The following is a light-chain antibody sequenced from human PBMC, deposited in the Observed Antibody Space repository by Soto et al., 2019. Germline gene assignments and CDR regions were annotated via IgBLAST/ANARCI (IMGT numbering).Light chain of an antibody. CDR2: DVS. CDR3: SSYTTSSTSV. CDR1: SSDVGAYNY. Sequence: QSVLTQPASVSGYPGQSITISCTGASSDVGAYNYVAWCQQHPGKGPKLLIYDVSNRPSGFSSRFSGSKSGNTASLTISGLRAEDEADYFCSSYTTSSTSVFGTG. J-gene: IGLJ1*01. V-gene: IGLV2-14*01.